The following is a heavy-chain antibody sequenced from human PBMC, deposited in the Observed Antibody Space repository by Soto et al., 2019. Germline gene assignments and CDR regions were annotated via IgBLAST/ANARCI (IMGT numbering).Heavy chain of an antibody. V-gene: IGHV3-23*01. CDR2: ITGSGLIT. Sequence: GGSLRLSCAASGFTFSSYAMSWVRQAPGQGLEWVSLITGSGLITYYADSVKGRFTISRDNSKNTLYLQVNSLRAEDTAVYYCAKDPRYYYDSSGYYPYCFDYWGQGTLVTVSS. J-gene: IGHJ4*02. D-gene: IGHD3-22*01. CDR3: AKDPRYYYDSSGYYPYCFDY. CDR1: GFTFSSYA.